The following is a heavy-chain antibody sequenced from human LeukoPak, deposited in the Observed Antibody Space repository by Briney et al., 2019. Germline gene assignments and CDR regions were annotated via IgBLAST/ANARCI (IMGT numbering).Heavy chain of an antibody. V-gene: IGHV1-69*05. J-gene: IGHJ4*02. CDR1: GGTFSSYA. Sequence: ASVKVSCKASGGTFSSYAISWVRQAPGQGLEWMGGIIPIFGTANYAQKFQGRVTITTDESTSTAYMELSSLRSEDTAVYYCARGRGYCTNGVCYTDFDYWGQGTLVTVSS. CDR3: ARGRGYCTNGVCYTDFDY. CDR2: IIPIFGTA. D-gene: IGHD2-8*01.